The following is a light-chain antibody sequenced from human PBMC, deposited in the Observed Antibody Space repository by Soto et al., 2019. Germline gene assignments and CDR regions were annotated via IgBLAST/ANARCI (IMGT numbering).Light chain of an antibody. CDR2: AAS. Sequence: IQLTQSPSSLSASVGDRVTITCRASQGISSYLAWYQQKPGKAPKLLIYAASALQSGVPSRFSGSGSGTDFTLTISSLQPVDSATYYCQQLNSYPLTFGPGTKVDIK. CDR1: QGISSY. V-gene: IGKV1-9*01. J-gene: IGKJ3*01. CDR3: QQLNSYPLT.